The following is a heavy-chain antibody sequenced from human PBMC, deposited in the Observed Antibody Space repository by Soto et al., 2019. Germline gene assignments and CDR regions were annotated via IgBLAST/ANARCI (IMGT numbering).Heavy chain of an antibody. CDR3: ARAIIAARYWFDP. Sequence: SQTLSLTCTVSGGSISSGGYYWSWIRQHQGKGLEWIGYIYYSGSTYYNPYIKSRVTISVDTSKNQFSLNLSSVTAADTAVYYCARAIIAARYWFDPWGQGTLVTFSS. J-gene: IGHJ5*02. D-gene: IGHD6-6*01. CDR1: GGSISSGGYY. CDR2: IYYSGST. V-gene: IGHV4-31*03.